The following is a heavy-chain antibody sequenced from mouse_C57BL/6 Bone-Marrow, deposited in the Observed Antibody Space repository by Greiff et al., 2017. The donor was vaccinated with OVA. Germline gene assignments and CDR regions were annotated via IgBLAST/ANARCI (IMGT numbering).Heavy chain of an antibody. V-gene: IGHV1-54*01. CDR1: GYAFTNYL. D-gene: IGHD2-12*01. CDR2: INPGSGGT. Sequence: QVQLKQSGAELVRPGTSVKVSCKASGYAFTNYLIEWVKQRPGQGLEWIGVINPGSGGTNYNEKFKGKATLTADKSSSTAYMQLSSLTSEDSAVYFCARGPFYYSNAMDYWGQGTSVTVSS. CDR3: ARGPFYYSNAMDY. J-gene: IGHJ4*01.